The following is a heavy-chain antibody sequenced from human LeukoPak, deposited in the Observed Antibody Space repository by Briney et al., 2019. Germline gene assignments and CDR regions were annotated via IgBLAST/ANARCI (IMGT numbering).Heavy chain of an antibody. D-gene: IGHD1-26*01. J-gene: IGHJ4*02. CDR3: ARSQSQSGSYRYYFTY. Sequence: SETLSLTCSVSGVSVGSAGSYWTWIRQPPGKGLEWIGYMYYSGNSNYNPFLKSRVTMSLDPSKNRFSLKLSSVTAADTAVYYCARSQSQSGSYRYYFTYCGQGTLVTVSS. V-gene: IGHV4-61*08. CDR2: MYYSGNS. CDR1: GVSVGSAGSY.